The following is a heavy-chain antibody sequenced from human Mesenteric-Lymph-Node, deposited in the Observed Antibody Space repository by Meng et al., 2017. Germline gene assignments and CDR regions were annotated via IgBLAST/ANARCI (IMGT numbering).Heavy chain of an antibody. D-gene: IGHD2-21*02. CDR1: GGSISSGGYY. CDR3: ARAIVVVTATPGWFDP. J-gene: IGHJ5*02. V-gene: IGHV4-39*07. CDR2: IYYSGST. Sequence: SETLSLTCTVSGGSISSGGYYWSWIRQHPGKGLEWIGSIYYSGSTYYNPSLKSRVTISVDTSKNQFSLKLSSVTAADTAVYNCARAIVVVTATPGWFDPWGQGTLVTVSS.